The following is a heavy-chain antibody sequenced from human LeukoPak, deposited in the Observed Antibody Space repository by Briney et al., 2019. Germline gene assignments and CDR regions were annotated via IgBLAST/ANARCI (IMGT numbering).Heavy chain of an antibody. J-gene: IGHJ3*02. CDR1: GFTFSSYG. CDR3: ARAPNYDYVWGSYRSVHPYAFDI. D-gene: IGHD3-16*02. Sequence: GGSLRLSCAASGFTFSSYGMHWVRQAPGKGLEWVAFIRYDGSNKYYADSVKGRFTISRDNSKNTLYLQMNSLRADDTAVYYCARAPNYDYVWGSYRSVHPYAFDIWGQGTMVTVSS. V-gene: IGHV3-30*02. CDR2: IRYDGSNK.